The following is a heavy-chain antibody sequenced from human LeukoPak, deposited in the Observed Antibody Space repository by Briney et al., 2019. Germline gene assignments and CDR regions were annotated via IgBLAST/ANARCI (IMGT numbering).Heavy chain of an antibody. CDR1: GFTFSTYW. Sequence: GGSLRLSCAASGFTFSTYWMHWVRQAPGEGLGWVSRLSPDGSSSVYADSVKGRFTVSRDNAKNTLYLQMNSLRAEDTAVYYCTRSPSLGGNYWGFDCWGQGTLVTVSS. V-gene: IGHV3-74*01. CDR3: TRSPSLGGNYWGFDC. CDR2: LSPDGSSS. J-gene: IGHJ4*02. D-gene: IGHD1-26*01.